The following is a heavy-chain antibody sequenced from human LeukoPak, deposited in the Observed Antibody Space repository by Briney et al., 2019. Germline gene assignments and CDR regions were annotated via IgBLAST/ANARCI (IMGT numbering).Heavy chain of an antibody. D-gene: IGHD3-22*01. Sequence: GGSLRLSCAASGFTFSSYAMSWVRQAPGKGLEWVSAISGSGGSTYYADSVKGRFTISRDNSKNTLYLQMNSLRAEDTAVYYCAKAEWGSSGYTHWEYWGQGTLVTVSS. J-gene: IGHJ4*02. CDR1: GFTFSSYA. CDR2: ISGSGGST. V-gene: IGHV3-23*01. CDR3: AKAEWGSSGYTHWEY.